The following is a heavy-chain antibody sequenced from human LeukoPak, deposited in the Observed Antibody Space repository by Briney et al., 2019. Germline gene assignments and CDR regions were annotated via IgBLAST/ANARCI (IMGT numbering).Heavy chain of an antibody. CDR1: GFSISNYA. J-gene: IGHJ4*02. Sequence: GGSLRLSCGASGFSISNYAMSWVRQAPGKGLEWVSGISDSGSTALYADSVKGRFTSSRDNPKNTLYLQINSLRVEDTAVYYCAKDMQTWPRFPDYWGQGTLVTVSS. CDR3: AKDMQTWPRFPDY. CDR2: ISDSGSTA. D-gene: IGHD5-12*01. V-gene: IGHV3-23*01.